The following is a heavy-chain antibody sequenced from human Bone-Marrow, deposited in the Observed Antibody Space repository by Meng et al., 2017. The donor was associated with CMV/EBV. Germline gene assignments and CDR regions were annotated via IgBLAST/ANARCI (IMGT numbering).Heavy chain of an antibody. CDR1: GGSINSYY. J-gene: IGHJ4*02. Sequence: GSLRLSCTVSGGSINSYYWSWIRQPPGKGLEWIGEINHSGSTNYNPSLKSRVTISVDTSKNQFSLKLSSVTAADTAVYYCARERGPILGTRYYFDYWGQGTLVTVSS. CDR3: ARERGPILGTRYYFDY. D-gene: IGHD2-2*02. CDR2: INHSGST. V-gene: IGHV4-34*01.